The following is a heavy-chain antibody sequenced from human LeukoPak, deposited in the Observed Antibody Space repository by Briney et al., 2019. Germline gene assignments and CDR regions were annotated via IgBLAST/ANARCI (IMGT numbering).Heavy chain of an antibody. Sequence: GGSLRLSCAASGFTFSNYGMHWVRQAPGKGLEWVAFIRYDGDSTHYADSVKGRFTISRDNAKNSLYLQMNSLRAEDTAVYYCAREVLHYDILTGYYPPYNWFDPWGQGTLVTVSS. V-gene: IGHV3-30*02. CDR3: AREVLHYDILTGYYPPYNWFDP. CDR2: IRYDGDST. D-gene: IGHD3-9*01. CDR1: GFTFSNYG. J-gene: IGHJ5*02.